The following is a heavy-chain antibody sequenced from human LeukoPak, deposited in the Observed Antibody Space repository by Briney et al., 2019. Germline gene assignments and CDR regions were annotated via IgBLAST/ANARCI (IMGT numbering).Heavy chain of an antibody. V-gene: IGHV1-46*01. Sequence: GASVKVSCKASGYTFTSYYMHWVRQAPGQGLEWMGIINPSGGSTSYAQKFRGRVTMTRDMSTSTVYMELSSLRSEDTAVYYCAREYGSQGFDYWGQGTLVTVSS. CDR1: GYTFTSYY. CDR3: AREYGSQGFDY. D-gene: IGHD1-26*01. J-gene: IGHJ4*02. CDR2: INPSGGST.